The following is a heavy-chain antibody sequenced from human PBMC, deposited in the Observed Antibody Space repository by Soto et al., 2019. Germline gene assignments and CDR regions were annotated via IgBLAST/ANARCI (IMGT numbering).Heavy chain of an antibody. V-gene: IGHV1-46*01. CDR3: ARGGGPAPNWFDP. D-gene: IGHD2-2*01. J-gene: IGHJ5*02. CDR2: INPSGGST. CDR1: GYTFTSYG. Sequence: ASVKVSCKASGYTFTSYGISWVRQAPGQGLEWMGIINPSGGSTSYAQKFQGRVTMTRDTSTSTVYMELSSLRSEDTAVYYCARGGGPAPNWFDPWGQGTLVTASS.